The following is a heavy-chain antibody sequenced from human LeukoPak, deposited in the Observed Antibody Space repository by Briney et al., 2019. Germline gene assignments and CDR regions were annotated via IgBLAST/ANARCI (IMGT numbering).Heavy chain of an antibody. J-gene: IGHJ3*02. CDR3: ASMSVLRYFDWLLSDAFDI. D-gene: IGHD3-9*01. Sequence: PSETLSLTCAVYGGSFSGYYWSWIRQPPGKGLEWIGEINHSGSTNYNPSLKSRVTISVDTSKNQFSLKLSSVTAADTAVYYCASMSVLRYFDWLLSDAFDIWSQGTMVTVSS. CDR1: GGSFSGYY. CDR2: INHSGST. V-gene: IGHV4-34*01.